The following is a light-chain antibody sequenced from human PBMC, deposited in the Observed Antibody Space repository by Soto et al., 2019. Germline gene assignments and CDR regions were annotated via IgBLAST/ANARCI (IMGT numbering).Light chain of an antibody. J-gene: IGLJ3*02. CDR2: SDN. Sequence: QSVLTQPPSASGTPGQRVTISCSGSSSNIGSNSVNWYHQVAGTAPKLLIHSDNQRPSGVPDRFSGSKSGTSASQAISGLQSGDEADYYCSTWDDTLNGRVFGGGTTVTVL. V-gene: IGLV1-44*01. CDR3: STWDDTLNGRV. CDR1: SSNIGSNS.